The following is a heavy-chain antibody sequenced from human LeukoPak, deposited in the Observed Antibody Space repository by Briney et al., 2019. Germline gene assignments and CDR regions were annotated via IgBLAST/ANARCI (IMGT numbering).Heavy chain of an antibody. D-gene: IGHD2-2*01. CDR2: IYTSGST. Sequence: SETLSLTCTVSGASISSYYWNWTRQPAGKGLEWIGRIYTSGSTNYNPSLKSRVTMSVDTSKNQFSLKLSSVTAADTAVYYCARAHCSSTSCYPLPRQNWFDPCGQGTLVTVSS. CDR3: ARAHCSSTSCYPLPRQNWFDP. J-gene: IGHJ5*02. V-gene: IGHV4-4*07. CDR1: GASISSYY.